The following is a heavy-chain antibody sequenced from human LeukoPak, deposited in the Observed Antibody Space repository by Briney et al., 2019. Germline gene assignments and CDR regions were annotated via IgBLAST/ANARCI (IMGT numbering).Heavy chain of an antibody. D-gene: IGHD3-10*01. CDR2: ISSSSYI. V-gene: IGHV3-21*01. CDR3: AREGYYYGSGSYEDY. J-gene: IGHJ4*02. CDR1: GCTFSSYS. Sequence: PGGSLRLSCAASGCTFSSYSMNWVRQAPGKGLEGVSSISSSSYIYYADSVKGRFTISRDNAKNSLYLQMNSLRAEDTAVYYCAREGYYYGSGSYEDYWGQGTLVTVSS.